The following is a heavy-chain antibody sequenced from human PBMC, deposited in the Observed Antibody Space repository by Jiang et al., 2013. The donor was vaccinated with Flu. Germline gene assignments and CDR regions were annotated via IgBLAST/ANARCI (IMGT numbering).Heavy chain of an antibody. V-gene: IGHV7-4-1*01. CDR3: ARSRLWFGRHDAFDF. D-gene: IGHD3-10*01. J-gene: IGHJ3*01. CDR2: INPSTGNP. Sequence: QSGSELKKPGASVKVSCKASGYTFPSYAIHWVRQAPGQGLEWMGWINPSTGNPTYAQAFTGRFVFSLDSSLRTTYLHIRNLKAEDTAVYYCARSRLWFGRHDAFDFWGQGTTVTVSS. CDR1: GYTFPSYA.